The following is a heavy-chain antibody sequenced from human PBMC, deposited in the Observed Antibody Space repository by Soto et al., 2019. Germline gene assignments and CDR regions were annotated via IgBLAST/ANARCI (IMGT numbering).Heavy chain of an antibody. Sequence: EVQLLGSGGGLVQPGGSLRLSCVGSGFTFSTYWMNWVRQAPGKGLEWVAKINPEANVGTDVDSVRGRFTTSRDNAKNSLYLQMNSLRADDTAVYFCAGWGGHDYNYWGQGIMVTVSS. J-gene: IGHJ4*02. D-gene: IGHD4-4*01. CDR2: INPEANVG. V-gene: IGHV3-7*03. CDR1: GFTFSTYW. CDR3: AGWGGHDYNY.